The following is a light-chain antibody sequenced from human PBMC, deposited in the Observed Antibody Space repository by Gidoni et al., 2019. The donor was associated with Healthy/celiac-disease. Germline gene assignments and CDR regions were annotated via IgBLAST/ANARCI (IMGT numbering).Light chain of an antibody. V-gene: IGKV3-11*01. CDR3: QQRSNWPPLT. Sequence: EIVLTQSPATLSLSPGERATLSCRASQSVSSYLAWYQQKPGQDPRLLLYAASNRATGIPARFSCSGSGTDFTLTISSLEPADFAVYYCQQRSNWPPLTFGGGTKVEIK. CDR2: AAS. J-gene: IGKJ4*01. CDR1: QSVSSY.